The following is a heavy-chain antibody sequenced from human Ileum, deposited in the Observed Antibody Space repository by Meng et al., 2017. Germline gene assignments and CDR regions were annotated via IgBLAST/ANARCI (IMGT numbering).Heavy chain of an antibody. CDR3: ARYQSSGFYFDY. D-gene: IGHD6-19*01. CDR2: INHSGRT. CDR1: GYSISSGYY. J-gene: IGHJ4*02. V-gene: IGHV4-38-2*01. Sequence: GSLRLSCRVSGYSISSGYYWSWIRQFPGQGQEWIGTINHSGRTYYNPSLQSRVTVSVDTTLNQFSLNFNSVTAADTALYYFARYQSSGFYFDYWGQGTRVTGSS.